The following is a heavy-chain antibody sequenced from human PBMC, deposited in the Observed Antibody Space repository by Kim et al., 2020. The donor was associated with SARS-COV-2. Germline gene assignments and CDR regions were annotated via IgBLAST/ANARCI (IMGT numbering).Heavy chain of an antibody. CDR2: ISSSSSYI. D-gene: IGHD6-19*01. CDR3: ARDSALEQWLVTGGFDY. CDR1: GFTFSSYS. V-gene: IGHV3-21*01. J-gene: IGHJ4*02. Sequence: GGSLRLSCAASGFTFSSYSMNWVRQAPGKGLEWVSSISSSSSYIYYADSVKGRFTISRDNAKNSLYLQMNSPRAEDTAVYYCARDSALEQWLVTGGFDYWGQGTLVTVSS.